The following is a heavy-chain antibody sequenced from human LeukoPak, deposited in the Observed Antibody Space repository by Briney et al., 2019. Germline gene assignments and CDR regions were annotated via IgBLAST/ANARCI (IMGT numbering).Heavy chain of an antibody. Sequence: GRSLRLSCAASGFSFSSYAMHWVRQAPGKGLEWVALISYDGGTNKYYADSVKGRFTISRDNAKNSLYLQMNSLRAEDTALYYCAKDENYYGSGSYWGPLFDYWGQGTLVTVSS. CDR3: AKDENYYGSGSYWGPLFDY. V-gene: IGHV3-30*04. CDR2: ISYDGGTNK. CDR1: GFSFSSYA. D-gene: IGHD3-10*01. J-gene: IGHJ4*02.